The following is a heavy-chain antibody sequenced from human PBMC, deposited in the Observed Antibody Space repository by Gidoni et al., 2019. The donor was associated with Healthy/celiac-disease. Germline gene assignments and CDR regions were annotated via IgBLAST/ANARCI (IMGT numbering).Heavy chain of an antibody. Sequence: QLQLQESGPGLVKPSETLSLTCTVSGGSISSSSYYWGWIRQPPGKGLEWIGSIYYSGSTYYNPSLKSRVTISVDTSKNQFSLKLSSVTAADTAVYYCARDGSIAVAGAFDYWGQGTLVTVSS. J-gene: IGHJ4*02. CDR1: GGSISSSSYY. CDR3: ARDGSIAVAGAFDY. V-gene: IGHV4-39*07. CDR2: IYYSGST. D-gene: IGHD6-19*01.